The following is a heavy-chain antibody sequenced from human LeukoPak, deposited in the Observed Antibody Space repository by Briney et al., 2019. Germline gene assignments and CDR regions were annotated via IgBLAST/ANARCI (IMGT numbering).Heavy chain of an antibody. CDR2: IYPGDSDT. D-gene: IGHD2-2*01. CDR3: ATPYPREYCSTSTCYFNY. V-gene: IGHV5-51*01. J-gene: IGHJ4*02. Sequence: GESLKISCKGSGYSFTSYWIGWVRQMPGKGLEWMGIIYPGDSDTRYSPSFQGQVTISADKSISTAYLQWSSLKASDTAMYYCATPYPREYCSTSTCYFNYWGQRTLVTVSS. CDR1: GYSFTSYW.